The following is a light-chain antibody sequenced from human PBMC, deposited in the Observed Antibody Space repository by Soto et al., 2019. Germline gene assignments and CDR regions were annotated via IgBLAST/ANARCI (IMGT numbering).Light chain of an antibody. CDR2: EVS. CDR1: SDDVGDYNY. J-gene: IGLJ2*01. CDR3: SSYTSSSTLV. V-gene: IGLV2-14*01. Sequence: QSALTQPASVSGSPGQSITISCTGTSDDVGDYNYVSWYQQHPGKAPKLMIYEVSNRPSGVSNRFSGSKSGNTASLTISGLQAEDEADYYCSSYTSSSTLVFGGGTKLTVL.